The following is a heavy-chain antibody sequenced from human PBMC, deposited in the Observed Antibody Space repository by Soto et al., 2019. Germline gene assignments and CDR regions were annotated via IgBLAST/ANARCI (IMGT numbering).Heavy chain of an antibody. D-gene: IGHD1-26*01. CDR1: GGSFSGYY. CDR2: INHSGST. J-gene: IGHJ4*02. CDR3: ASRNHGATGATSYFDN. V-gene: IGHV4-34*01. Sequence: SETLSLTCAVYGGSFSGYYWSWIRQPPGKGLEWIGEINHSGSTNYNPSLKSRVTISVDTSKNQFSLKLSSVTAADTAVYYCASRNHGATGATSYFDNWGQGTLVTVSS.